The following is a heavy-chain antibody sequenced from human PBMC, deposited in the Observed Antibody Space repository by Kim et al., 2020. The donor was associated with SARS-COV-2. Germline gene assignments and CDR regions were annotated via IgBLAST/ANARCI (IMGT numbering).Heavy chain of an antibody. J-gene: IGHJ5*02. Sequence: PSFQGHVTISADKSISTAYLQWSSLKASDTAMYYCARKYCTNGVCRFDPWGQGTLVTVSS. V-gene: IGHV5-10-1*01. CDR3: ARKYCTNGVCRFDP. D-gene: IGHD2-8*01.